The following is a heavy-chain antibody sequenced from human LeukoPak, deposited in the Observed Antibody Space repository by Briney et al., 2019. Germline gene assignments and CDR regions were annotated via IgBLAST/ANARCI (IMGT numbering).Heavy chain of an antibody. CDR3: ARDTPSDSSWPNYFDY. Sequence: PGGSLRLSCAASGFTFDSYYMYWVRQVPGKGPVWVARIRGDGRTTIYADFVKGRFTISRDNAKNTLYLQMNSLRAEDTAVYYCARDTPSDSSWPNYFDYWGQGTLVTVSS. J-gene: IGHJ4*02. CDR2: IRGDGRTT. CDR1: GFTFDSYY. V-gene: IGHV3-74*01. D-gene: IGHD6-13*01.